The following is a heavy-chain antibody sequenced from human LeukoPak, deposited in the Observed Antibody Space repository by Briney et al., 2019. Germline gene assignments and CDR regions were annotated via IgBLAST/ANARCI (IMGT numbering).Heavy chain of an antibody. CDR3: AKDRGSSCTAVDY. J-gene: IGHJ4*02. CDR1: GFTFSSYG. V-gene: IGHV3-33*06. CDR2: IWYDGSNK. D-gene: IGHD2-2*01. Sequence: GGSLRLSCAASGFTFSSYGMHWVRQAPGKGLEWVAVIWYDGSNKYYADSVKGRFTISRDNSKNTLYLQMNSLRAVDTAVYYCAKDRGSSCTAVDYWGQGTLVTVSS.